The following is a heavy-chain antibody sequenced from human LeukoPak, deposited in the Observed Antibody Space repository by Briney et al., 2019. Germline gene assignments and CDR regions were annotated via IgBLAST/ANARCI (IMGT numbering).Heavy chain of an antibody. V-gene: IGHV4-34*01. J-gene: IGHJ3*02. CDR1: SGSFSGYY. CDR3: AIQQPGISVPGTIYAFDI. Sequence: PSETLSLTCAVYSGSFSGYYWSWIRQPPEKGLEWIGEINHSGTTNYIPSLKSRVSISLDTSKNQLSLKLTSVTAADTAVYYCAIQQPGISVPGTIYAFDIWGQGTMVTVSS. D-gene: IGHD6-13*01. CDR2: INHSGTT.